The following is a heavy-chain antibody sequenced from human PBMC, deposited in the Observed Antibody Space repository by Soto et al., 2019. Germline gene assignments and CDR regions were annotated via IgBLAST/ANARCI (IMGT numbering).Heavy chain of an antibody. J-gene: IGHJ5*02. CDR2: VYYSGST. CDR3: ARDPGILGSSNWFDP. D-gene: IGHD1-20*01. Sequence: NPSETLSLTCTVSGGSISSYYWSWIRQPPGKGLEWIGYVYYSGSTKYNPSLKSRVTISIDRSKNRFSLKLNSVTAADTAVYYCARDPGILGSSNWFDPWGQGTLVTVSS. CDR1: GGSISSYY. V-gene: IGHV4-59*13.